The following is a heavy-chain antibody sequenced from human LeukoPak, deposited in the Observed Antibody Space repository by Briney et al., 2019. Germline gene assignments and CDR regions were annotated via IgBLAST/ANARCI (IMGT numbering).Heavy chain of an antibody. D-gene: IGHD4-11*01. J-gene: IGHJ4*02. CDR1: GGSICSYY. CDR3: ARAGRVHDYSLFDY. V-gene: IGHV4-4*07. Sequence: PSETLSLTCTVSGGSICSYYWSWMRQPAGKGLEWIGRIYTSGSTNHNTSLRSRVTMSVDTSKNQFSLKLSSVTAADTAVYYCARAGRVHDYSLFDYWGQGTLVTVSS. CDR2: IYTSGST.